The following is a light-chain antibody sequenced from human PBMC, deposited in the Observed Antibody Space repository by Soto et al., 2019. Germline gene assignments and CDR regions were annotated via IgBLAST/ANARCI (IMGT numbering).Light chain of an antibody. CDR3: QQSYSTPLT. Sequence: DIPMTQSPSTLSASVGDRVTITCRASQSISSSLAWYQQKPGKAPKLLIYDASSLESGVPSRFSGSGSGTEFTLTISSLQPDDFATYYCQQSYSTPLTFGPGTKVDIK. CDR1: QSISSS. V-gene: IGKV1-5*01. J-gene: IGKJ3*01. CDR2: DAS.